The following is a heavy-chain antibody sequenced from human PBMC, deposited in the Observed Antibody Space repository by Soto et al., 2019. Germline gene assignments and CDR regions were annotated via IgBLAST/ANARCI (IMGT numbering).Heavy chain of an antibody. Sequence: EMQLLESGGGMVQPGGSQRLSCEASGSTLSSYVMSWVRQAPGKGLEWVSSISGNGVNTYYAHSVKGRFTISRDTSKNTLYLQMNSLRAEDTAVYYCAKGRLWFGDLFSVMSYFDSWGQGTLVTVSS. J-gene: IGHJ4*02. CDR2: ISGNGVNT. CDR1: GSTLSSYV. CDR3: AKGRLWFGDLFSVMSYFDS. D-gene: IGHD3-10*01. V-gene: IGHV3-23*01.